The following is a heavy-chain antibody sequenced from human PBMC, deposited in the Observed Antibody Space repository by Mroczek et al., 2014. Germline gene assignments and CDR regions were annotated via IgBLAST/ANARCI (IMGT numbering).Heavy chain of an antibody. V-gene: IGHV1-2*02. CDR1: GYTFTAYY. CDR2: INPNSGGT. Sequence: SGAEVKKPGASVRVSCKASGYTFTAYYMHWVRQAPGQGLEWMGWINPNSGGTNYAQKFQGRVTMTRDTSISTAYMELSRLTSDDTAVYYCARESITMVRGVSNALRYFHHWGQGTLVTISS. J-gene: IGHJ1*01. CDR3: ARESITMVRGVSNALRYFHH. D-gene: IGHD3-10*01.